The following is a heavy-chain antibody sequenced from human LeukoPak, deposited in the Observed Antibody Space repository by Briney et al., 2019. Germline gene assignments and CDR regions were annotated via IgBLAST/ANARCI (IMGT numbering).Heavy chain of an antibody. Sequence: SETLSLTCTVSGGSIRSYYWSWIRQPPGKGLEWIGYIYYQGSTNYNPSLKSRVTISVDTTKNQFSLKLTSVTAADTAVYYCARVYYGSSYDYWYFDLWGRGTLVTVSS. CDR3: ARVYYGSSYDYWYFDL. D-gene: IGHD6-13*01. V-gene: IGHV4-59*01. CDR1: GGSIRSYY. J-gene: IGHJ2*01. CDR2: IYYQGST.